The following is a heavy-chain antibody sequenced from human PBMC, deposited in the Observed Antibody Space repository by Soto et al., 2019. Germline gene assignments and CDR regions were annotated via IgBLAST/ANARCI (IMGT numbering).Heavy chain of an antibody. CDR3: ARHPERIAEIGWFDN. D-gene: IGHD6-13*01. CDR2: ISSSSSTI. Sequence: EVQLVESGGGLVQPGGSLRLSCAASGFTFSSYSMNWVRQAPGKGLEWVSYISSSSSTIYYADSVKGRFTISRDNAKNSLYLQMNSLRAEDTAVYYCARHPERIAEIGWFDNWGQGTLVTVSS. V-gene: IGHV3-48*01. J-gene: IGHJ5*02. CDR1: GFTFSSYS.